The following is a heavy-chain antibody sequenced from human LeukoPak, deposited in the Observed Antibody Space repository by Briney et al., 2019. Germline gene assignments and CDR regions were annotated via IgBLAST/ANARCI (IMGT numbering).Heavy chain of an antibody. CDR1: GGSVSSYY. CDR2: MYYSGST. V-gene: IGHV4-59*05. Sequence: PSETLSLTCTVSGGSVSSYYWSWIRQPPGKGLEWIGSMYYSGSTYYNQSLKSRLIISVDTSTNQFSLKLTSVTAADTAMYYCARQYYDSSGYYPWYFDYWGQGTLVTVSS. D-gene: IGHD3-22*01. CDR3: ARQYYDSSGYYPWYFDY. J-gene: IGHJ4*02.